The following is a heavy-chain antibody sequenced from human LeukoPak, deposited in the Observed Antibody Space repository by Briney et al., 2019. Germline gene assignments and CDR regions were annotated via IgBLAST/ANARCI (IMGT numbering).Heavy chain of an antibody. D-gene: IGHD3-22*01. CDR3: AREVRGYYFDY. J-gene: IGHJ4*02. Sequence: GGSLRLSCAATGFIVSSNYMSWVRQAPGTGLEWVSIISSGGNTYYADSVNGRFTISRDISKNTLYLQMNGLRAEDTAVYYCAREVRGYYFDYWGQGTLVTVSS. V-gene: IGHV3-53*01. CDR2: ISSGGNT. CDR1: GFIVSSNY.